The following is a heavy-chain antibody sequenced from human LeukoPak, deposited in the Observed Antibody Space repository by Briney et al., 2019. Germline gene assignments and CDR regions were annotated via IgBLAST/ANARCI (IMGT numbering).Heavy chain of an antibody. V-gene: IGHV3-11*01. CDR1: GFTFSDYY. CDR3: ARVPRYGSGSYYSLDH. CDR2: ISSRENTI. J-gene: IGHJ4*02. D-gene: IGHD3-10*01. Sequence: GGSLRLSCAASGFTFSDYYMSWIRHAPGKGLEWVSYISSRENTIYYADSVKGRFTISRDSAKNSLYLQMNSLRADDTAAYYCARVPRYGSGSYYSLDHWGQGTLVTVSS.